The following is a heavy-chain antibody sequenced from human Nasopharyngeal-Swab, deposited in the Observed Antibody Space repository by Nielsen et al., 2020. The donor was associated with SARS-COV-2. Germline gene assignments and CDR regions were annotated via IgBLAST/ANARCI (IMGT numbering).Heavy chain of an antibody. V-gene: IGHV4-31*02. CDR2: IYYSGST. CDR3: ARARRNFVVVSAFDY. D-gene: IGHD2-21*02. Sequence: RQCPGKGLEWIGYIYYSGSTYYNPSLKSRVTISVDTSKNQFSLKLSSVTAADTAVYYCARARRNFVVVSAFDYWGQGTLVTVSS. J-gene: IGHJ4*02.